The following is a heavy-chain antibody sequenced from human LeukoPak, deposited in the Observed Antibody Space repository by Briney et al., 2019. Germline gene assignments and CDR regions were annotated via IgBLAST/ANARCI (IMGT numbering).Heavy chain of an antibody. CDR3: ASSGDILTGSGGASDI. J-gene: IGHJ3*02. CDR2: IIPIFGTA. Sequence: SVKVSCKASGGTFSSYAISRVRQAPGQGLEWMGGIIPIFGTANYAQKFQGRVTITADESTSTAYMELSSLRSEDTAVYYCASSGDILTGSGGASDIWGQGTMVTVSS. D-gene: IGHD3-9*01. CDR1: GGTFSSYA. V-gene: IGHV1-69*13.